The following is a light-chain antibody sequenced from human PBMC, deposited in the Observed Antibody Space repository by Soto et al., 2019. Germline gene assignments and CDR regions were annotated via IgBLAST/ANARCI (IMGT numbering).Light chain of an antibody. Sequence: QLVLTQPPSASGTPGQRVTISCSGSSSNIGSNTVNWYQQLPGTAPKLLIYGDNQWPSGVSDRFSGSKSGTSASLAISGLQSEDEADYYCATWDDSLHGVVFGGGTKLTVL. CDR2: GDN. J-gene: IGLJ2*01. CDR3: ATWDDSLHGVV. V-gene: IGLV1-44*01. CDR1: SSNIGSNT.